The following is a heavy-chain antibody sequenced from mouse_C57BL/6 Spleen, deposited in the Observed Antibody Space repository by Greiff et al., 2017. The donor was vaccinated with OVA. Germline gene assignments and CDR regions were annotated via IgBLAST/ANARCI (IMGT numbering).Heavy chain of an antibody. V-gene: IGHV5-9*01. Sequence: EVKVEESGGGLVKPGGSLKLSCAASGFTFSSYTMSWVRQTPEKRLEWVATISGGGGNTYYPDSVKGRFTISRDNAKNTLYLQMSSLRSEDTALYYCARHLTGPAWFAYWGQGTLVTVSA. CDR3: ARHLTGPAWFAY. J-gene: IGHJ3*01. CDR2: ISGGGGNT. CDR1: GFTFSSYT. D-gene: IGHD4-1*01.